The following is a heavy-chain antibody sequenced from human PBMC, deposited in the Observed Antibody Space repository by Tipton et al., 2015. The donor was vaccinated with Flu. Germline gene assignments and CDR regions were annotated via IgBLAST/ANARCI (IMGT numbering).Heavy chain of an antibody. V-gene: IGHV1-2*06. CDR1: GYTFTSYG. Sequence: QLVQSGAEVKKPGASVKVSCKASGYTFTSYGISWVRQAPGQGLEWMGRINPNSGGTNYAQKFQGRVTMTRDTSISTAYMELSRLRSDDTAVYYCATSVEWLPFDYWGQGTLVTVSS. D-gene: IGHD3-3*01. CDR3: ATSVEWLPFDY. CDR2: INPNSGGT. J-gene: IGHJ4*02.